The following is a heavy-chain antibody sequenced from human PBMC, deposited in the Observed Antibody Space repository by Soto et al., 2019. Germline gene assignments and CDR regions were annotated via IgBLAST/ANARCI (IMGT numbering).Heavy chain of an antibody. V-gene: IGHV4-39*01. Sequence: PSETLSLTCTVSGGSISSSSYYWGWIRQAPGKGPEYLSGISDSGDTIYYADSVKDRMTISRDNSNNTVFLQLSSLTTADTAVYHCVKGRCKTITCYTVFLDDWGRGTLVTVSS. CDR1: GGSISSSSYY. CDR3: VKGRCKTITCYTVFLDD. CDR2: ISDSGDT. J-gene: IGHJ4*02. D-gene: IGHD2-2*02.